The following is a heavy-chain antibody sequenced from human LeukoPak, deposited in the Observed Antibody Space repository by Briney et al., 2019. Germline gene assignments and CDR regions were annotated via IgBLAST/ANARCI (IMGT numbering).Heavy chain of an antibody. Sequence: EASVKVSCKASGYTYTSYAMHWVRQAPGQRLEWMGWINAGNGNTKYSQKFQGRVTITRDTSASTAYMELSSLRSEDTAVYYCARGAEVLLWFGELFYFDYWGQGTPVTVSS. J-gene: IGHJ4*02. CDR3: ARGAEVLLWFGELFYFDY. D-gene: IGHD3-10*01. CDR2: INAGNGNT. V-gene: IGHV1-3*01. CDR1: GYTYTSYA.